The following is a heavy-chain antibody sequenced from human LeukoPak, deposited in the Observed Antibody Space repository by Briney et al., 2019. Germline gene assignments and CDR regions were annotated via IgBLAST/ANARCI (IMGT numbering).Heavy chain of an antibody. Sequence: GGSLRLSCAASGFTFSSHGMHWVRQAPGKGLEWVAVIANDGRDKKYADSVQGRFTISRDNSKNTLYLQMNSLRVEDTAVYYCAKDRKLGPADYYFDFWGQGTLATVAS. CDR3: AKDRKLGPADYYFDF. J-gene: IGHJ4*02. D-gene: IGHD7-27*01. V-gene: IGHV3-30*18. CDR2: IANDGRDK. CDR1: GFTFSSHG.